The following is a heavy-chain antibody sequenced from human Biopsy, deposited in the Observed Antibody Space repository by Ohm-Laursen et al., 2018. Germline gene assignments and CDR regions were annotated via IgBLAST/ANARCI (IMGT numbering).Heavy chain of an antibody. Sequence: SETLSLTCTVSGVSISSGPYYWGWIRQPPGKGLEWIGHIFYSGTTSYNPSHKSRITISVDTSKTQFSLRLSSVIAADTAVYYCARFQAGTIEVYWGQGTLVTVSS. V-gene: IGHV4-39*01. D-gene: IGHD3-3*01. J-gene: IGHJ4*02. CDR3: ARFQAGTIEVY. CDR2: IFYSGTT. CDR1: GVSISSGPYY.